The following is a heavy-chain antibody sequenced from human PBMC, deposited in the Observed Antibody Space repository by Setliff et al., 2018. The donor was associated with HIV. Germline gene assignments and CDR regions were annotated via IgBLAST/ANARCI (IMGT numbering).Heavy chain of an antibody. CDR3: ARNQGDSSGWYAGDY. J-gene: IGHJ4*01. Sequence: AASVKVSCKASGYTFTSYPMHWVRQAPGQGLEWMGVINTSGGSAGYADKFRGRVTMTRDTSTSTVYMDLRNLRSEDTAVYYCARNQGDSSGWYAGDYWGHGTLVTVSS. CDR2: INTSGGSA. D-gene: IGHD6-19*01. V-gene: IGHV1-46*01. CDR1: GYTFTSYP.